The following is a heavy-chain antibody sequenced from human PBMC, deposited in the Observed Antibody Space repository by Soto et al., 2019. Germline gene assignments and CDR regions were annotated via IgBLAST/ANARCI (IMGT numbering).Heavy chain of an antibody. D-gene: IGHD6-13*01. CDR2: ISPYNGDT. J-gene: IGHJ4*02. Sequence: XSVKGSCKASGYTFTNHGISWVRQAPVEGLEWMGWISPYNGDTNNAQKFQGRVTMTTDTPTNTGFMELTRLTSDDTAVYYCARGGISSSEGLDYWGQGTLVTVSS. V-gene: IGHV1-18*01. CDR3: ARGGISSSEGLDY. CDR1: GYTFTNHG.